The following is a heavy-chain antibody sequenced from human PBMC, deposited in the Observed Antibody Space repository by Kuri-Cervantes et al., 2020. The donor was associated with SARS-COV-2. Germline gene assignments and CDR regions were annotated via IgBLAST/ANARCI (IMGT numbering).Heavy chain of an antibody. CDR1: GGSISSYY. V-gene: IGHV4-59*08. CDR3: TRSHYSTSRFFYYSLDV. D-gene: IGHD6-6*01. J-gene: IGHJ6*02. Sequence: GSLRLSCTVSGGSISSYYWSWIRQPPGKGLEWIGYIYYSGGTNYNPSLKSRVTISVDRSKTQFSLRLTSVTAADTAVYYCTRSHYSTSRFFYYSLDVWGQGTTVTVSS. CDR2: IYYSGGT.